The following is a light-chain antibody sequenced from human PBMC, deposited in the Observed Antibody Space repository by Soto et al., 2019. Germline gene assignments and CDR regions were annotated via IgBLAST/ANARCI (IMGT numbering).Light chain of an antibody. J-gene: IGLJ1*01. CDR1: SSDVGSYNL. CDR2: EGS. Sequence: QSALTQPASVSGSPGQSITISCTGTSSDVGSYNLVSWYQQHPGKAPKLMIYEGSKRPSGVSNRFSGSKSGNTASLTISGLQAEDEADYYCCSYEGSSTFEVFGTGTKVTVL. V-gene: IGLV2-23*03. CDR3: CSYEGSSTFEV.